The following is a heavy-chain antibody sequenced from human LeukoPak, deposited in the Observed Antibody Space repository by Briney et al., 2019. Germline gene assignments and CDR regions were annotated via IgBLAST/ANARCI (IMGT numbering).Heavy chain of an antibody. Sequence: PSETLSLTCSVSGGSIGPYYWSWIRQPPGKGLEWIGYIYSSGSANYNPSLKSRVTISVDTSKNHFSLKLSSVTAADTAVYYCARMGGYSGYATHWGQGTLVTVSS. J-gene: IGHJ4*02. CDR1: GGSIGPYY. CDR2: IYSSGSA. V-gene: IGHV4-59*08. D-gene: IGHD5-12*01. CDR3: ARMGGYSGYATH.